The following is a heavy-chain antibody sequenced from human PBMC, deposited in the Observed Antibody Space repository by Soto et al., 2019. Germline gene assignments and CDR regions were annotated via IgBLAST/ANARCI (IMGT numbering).Heavy chain of an antibody. CDR1: GFTFDDQA. CDR3: AKRGNSNSFDS. CDR2: ISWDGGIE. D-gene: IGHD3-16*01. J-gene: IGHJ4*02. Sequence: EVQLVESGGGLVQPGRSLRLSCAASGFTFDDQAMHWVRQAPGKGLEWVSGISWDGGIEDYADSVKGRFTISRDNAKNSLSLQMIGLRPEDTALYYCAKRGNSNSFDSWGQGTLVTVSS. V-gene: IGHV3-9*01.